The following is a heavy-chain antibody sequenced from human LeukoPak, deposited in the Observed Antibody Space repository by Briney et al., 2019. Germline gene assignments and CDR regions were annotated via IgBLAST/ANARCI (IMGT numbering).Heavy chain of an antibody. V-gene: IGHV3-23*01. CDR2: ISGSGAST. CDR3: AKAYYTSSSFDWFDP. D-gene: IGHD6-6*01. CDR1: GFTFSNYA. Sequence: PGGSLRLSCAASGFTFSNYAMSWVRQAPGKGLEWVSAISGSGASTYYADSVKGRFTISRDNSKNTLYLQMNSLRAEDTAVYYCAKAYYTSSSFDWFDPWGQGTLVTVSS. J-gene: IGHJ5*02.